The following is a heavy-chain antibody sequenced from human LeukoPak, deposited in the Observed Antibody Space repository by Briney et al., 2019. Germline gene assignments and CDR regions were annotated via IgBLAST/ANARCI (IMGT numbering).Heavy chain of an antibody. CDR1: GGSISSYY. CDR3: ARDRGTAAAEPDFXX. J-gene: IGHJ4*02. V-gene: IGHV4-59*01. D-gene: IGHD6-13*01. CDR2: IYYSGST. Sequence: SETLSLTCTVSGGSISSYYWSWIRQPPGKGLEWIGYIYYSGSTNYNPSLKSRVTISLDTTKNQLSLKLSSVTAADRAVYYCARDRGTAAAEPDFXXWGQGTLVT.